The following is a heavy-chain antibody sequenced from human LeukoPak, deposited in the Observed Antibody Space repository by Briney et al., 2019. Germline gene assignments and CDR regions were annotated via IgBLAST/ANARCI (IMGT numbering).Heavy chain of an antibody. CDR3: ARESSYYDSSGFNWFDP. CDR1: GFTVSSNY. J-gene: IGHJ5*02. Sequence: GSLRLSCAASGFTVSSNYMTWIRQPPGKGLEWIGSIYYSGSTYYNPSLKSRVTISVDTSKNQFSLKLSSVTAADTAVYYCARESSYYDSSGFNWFDPWGQGTLVTVSS. CDR2: IYYSGST. D-gene: IGHD3-22*01. V-gene: IGHV4-39*07.